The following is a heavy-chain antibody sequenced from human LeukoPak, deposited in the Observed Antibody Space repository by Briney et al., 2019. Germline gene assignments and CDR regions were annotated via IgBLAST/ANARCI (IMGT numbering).Heavy chain of an antibody. CDR3: AKGRSWAPFFDY. CDR1: GFTFSSYA. CDR2: ISGSGGNT. J-gene: IGHJ4*02. V-gene: IGHV3-23*01. Sequence: GGSLRLSCAASGFTFSSYAMSWVRQAPGKGLEWVSAISGSGGNTYSADSVKGRFTVSRDNSKNTLYLQMNSLRAEDTAVYYCAKGRSWAPFFDYWGQGTLVTVSS. D-gene: IGHD1-26*01.